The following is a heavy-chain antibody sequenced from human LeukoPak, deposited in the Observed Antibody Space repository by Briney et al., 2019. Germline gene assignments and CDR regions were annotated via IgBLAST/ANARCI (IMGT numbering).Heavy chain of an antibody. Sequence: PSETLPLTCGVSGGSISNTNWWGWVRQPPGQGLEWIGEIPLTGLTHYNPSLESRVTVSLDKSKNQLSLNLTSVTAADTAVYYCSRENGAFSPFGYWGQGTLVTVLS. CDR2: IPLTGLT. J-gene: IGHJ4*02. CDR1: GGSISNTNW. V-gene: IGHV4-4*02. CDR3: SRENGAFSPFGY. D-gene: IGHD2-8*01.